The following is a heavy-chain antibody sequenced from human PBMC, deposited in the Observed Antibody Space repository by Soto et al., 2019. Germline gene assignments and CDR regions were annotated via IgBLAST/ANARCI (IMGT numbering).Heavy chain of an antibody. D-gene: IGHD2-2*01. CDR3: ARGRDAEDIVVVPADDDFDY. CDR1: GYTFTSYY. CDR2: INPSGGST. Sequence: ASVKVSCKASGYTFTSYYMHWVRQAPGQGLEWMGIINPSGGSTSYAQKFQGRVTMTRDTSTSTVYMELSSLRSEDTAVYYCARGRDAEDIVVVPADDDFDYWGHTPRATDPS. J-gene: IGHJ4*01. V-gene: IGHV1-46*03.